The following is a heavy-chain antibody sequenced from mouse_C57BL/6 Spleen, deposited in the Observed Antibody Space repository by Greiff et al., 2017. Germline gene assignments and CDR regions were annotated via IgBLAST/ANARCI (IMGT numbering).Heavy chain of an antibody. CDR2: IDPSDSYT. Sequence: VQLQQPGAELVRPGTSVKLSCKASGYTFTSYWMHWVKQRPGQGLEWIGVIDPSDSYTNYNQKFKGKATLTVDTSSSTAYMQLSSLTSEDSAVYYCAPYGYDFDYWGQGTTLTVSS. CDR3: APYGYDFDY. V-gene: IGHV1-59*01. CDR1: GYTFTSYW. D-gene: IGHD2-2*01. J-gene: IGHJ2*01.